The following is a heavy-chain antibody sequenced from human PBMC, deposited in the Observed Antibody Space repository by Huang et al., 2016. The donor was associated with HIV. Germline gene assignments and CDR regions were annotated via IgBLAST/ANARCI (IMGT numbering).Heavy chain of an antibody. CDR1: GFSLSNARMG. J-gene: IGHJ6*02. Sequence: QVTLKESGPVLVKPTETLTLTCSVSGFSLSNARMGVSWIRQPPGKALEWLAHIFSNDQKSFSPSLKSRLTISQDTARSHVVLTMTNMDPVDTATYYCARVSYPTYYYYAMDVWGRGTTVSVSS. CDR3: ARVSYPTYYYYAMDV. V-gene: IGHV2-26*01. D-gene: IGHD4-17*01. CDR2: IFSNDQK.